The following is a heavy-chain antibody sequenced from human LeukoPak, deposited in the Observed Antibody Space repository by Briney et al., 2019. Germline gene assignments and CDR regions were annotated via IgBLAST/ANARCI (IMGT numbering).Heavy chain of an antibody. V-gene: IGHV3-21*01. Sequence: GGSLRLSCAASGFTFSSYSMNWVRQAPGKGVEWVSSISSSSSYIYYADSVKGRFTISRDNAKNSLYLRMNSLRAEDTAVYYCARDFYGGNHGGYFDYWGQGTLVTVSS. CDR2: ISSSSSYI. J-gene: IGHJ4*02. CDR3: ARDFYGGNHGGYFDY. D-gene: IGHD4-23*01. CDR1: GFTFSSYS.